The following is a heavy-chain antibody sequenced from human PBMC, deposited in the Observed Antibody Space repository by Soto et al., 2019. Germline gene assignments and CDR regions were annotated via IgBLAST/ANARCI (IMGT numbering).Heavy chain of an antibody. CDR2: INPNSGGT. CDR1: GYTFTCYY. D-gene: IGHD3-22*01. J-gene: IGHJ4*02. Sequence: ASVKVSCKASGYTFTCYYMHWVRQAPGQGLEWMGWINPNSGGTNYAQKFQGWVTMTRDTSISTAYMELSRLRSDDTAVYYCAREFLYYYDSSGYLDYWGQGTLVTVSS. CDR3: AREFLYYYDSSGYLDY. V-gene: IGHV1-2*04.